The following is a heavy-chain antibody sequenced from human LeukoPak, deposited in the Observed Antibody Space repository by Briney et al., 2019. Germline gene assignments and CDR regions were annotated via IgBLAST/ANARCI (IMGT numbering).Heavy chain of an antibody. Sequence: GASVKVSCKASGYTFTSYYMHWVRQATGQGLEWMGWMNPNSGNTGYAQKFQGRVTMTRNTSISTAYMELSSLRSEDTAVYYCARIMVRGVTNLGYWGQGTLVTVSS. CDR3: ARIMVRGVTNLGY. D-gene: IGHD3-10*01. CDR2: MNPNSGNT. CDR1: GYTFTSYY. J-gene: IGHJ4*02. V-gene: IGHV1-8*02.